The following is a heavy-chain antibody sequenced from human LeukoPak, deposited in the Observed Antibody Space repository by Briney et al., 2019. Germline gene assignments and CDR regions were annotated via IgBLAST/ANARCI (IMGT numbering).Heavy chain of an antibody. CDR2: INHSGST. CDR1: GGSFSGYY. D-gene: IGHD3-3*01. V-gene: IGHV4-34*01. J-gene: IGHJ5*02. CDR3: ARGRHCYYDFWSGEPSCWFDP. Sequence: PSETLSLTCAVYGGSFSGYYWSWIRQPPGKGLEWIGEINHSGSTNYNPSLKSRVTISVDTSKNQFSLKLSSVTAADTAVYYCARGRHCYYDFWSGEPSCWFDPWGQGTLVTVSS.